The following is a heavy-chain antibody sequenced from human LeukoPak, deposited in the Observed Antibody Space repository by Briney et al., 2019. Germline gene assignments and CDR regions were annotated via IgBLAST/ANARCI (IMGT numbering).Heavy chain of an antibody. CDR1: GFTFSSHA. D-gene: IGHD1-26*01. CDR2: ISTDSLTI. CDR3: ARKAQTGSHSGPFDI. J-gene: IGHJ3*02. Sequence: GGSLRLSCAASGFTFSSHAMNWVHQAPGKGLEWISSISTDSLTIKYADFVSGQFTISRDNAEHLLFLQMNSLRAEDTAVYYCARKAQTGSHSGPFDIWGQGTLVTVSS. V-gene: IGHV3-48*04.